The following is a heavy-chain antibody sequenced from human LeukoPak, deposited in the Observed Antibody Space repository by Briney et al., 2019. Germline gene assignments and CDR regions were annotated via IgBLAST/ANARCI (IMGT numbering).Heavy chain of an antibody. CDR2: INSDGSST. V-gene: IGHV3-74*01. D-gene: IGHD6-6*01. Sequence: GGSLRLSCAASGNYWMHWVRQAPGKGLVWVSHINSDGSSTSYADSVKGRFTISRDNAKNTLYLQMNSLRAEDTAVYYCARDVSITPRPERTYYYYYGMDVWGQGTTVTVSS. CDR3: ARDVSITPRPERTYYYYYGMDV. J-gene: IGHJ6*02. CDR1: GNYW.